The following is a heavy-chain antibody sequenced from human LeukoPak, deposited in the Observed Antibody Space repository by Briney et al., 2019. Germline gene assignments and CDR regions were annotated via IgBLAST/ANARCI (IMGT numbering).Heavy chain of an antibody. D-gene: IGHD4-23*01. V-gene: IGHV4-59*01. Sequence: KPSETLSLTCTVSGGSISSYYWSWIRQPPGKGLEWIGYIYSIGSTNYNPSLKSRVTISVDTSKNQFSLKLSSVTAADTAVYYCAALNMVTRPWCFDYWGQGTLVTVSS. CDR1: GGSISSYY. J-gene: IGHJ4*02. CDR3: AALNMVTRPWCFDY. CDR2: IYSIGST.